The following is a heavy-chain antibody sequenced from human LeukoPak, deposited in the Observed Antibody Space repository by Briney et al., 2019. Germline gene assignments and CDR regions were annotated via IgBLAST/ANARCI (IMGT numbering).Heavy chain of an antibody. J-gene: IGHJ4*02. CDR1: GFTFDDYA. CDR3: AKDRYGGNSGLLDY. Sequence: GGSLRLSCAASGFTFDDYAMHWVRQAPGKGLGWVSGISWNSGSIGYADSVKGRFTISRDNAKNSLYLQMNSLRAEVMALYYCAKDRYGGNSGLLDYWGQGTLVTVSS. V-gene: IGHV3-9*03. D-gene: IGHD4-23*01. CDR2: ISWNSGSI.